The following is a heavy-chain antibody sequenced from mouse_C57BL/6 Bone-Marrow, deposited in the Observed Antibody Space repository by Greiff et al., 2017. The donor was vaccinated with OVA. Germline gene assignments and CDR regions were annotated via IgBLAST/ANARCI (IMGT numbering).Heavy chain of an antibody. CDR2: IYPRSGNT. CDR3: ARVCLRLRAWFVG. CDR1: GYTFTSYG. Sequence: QVQLQQSGAELARPGASVKLSCKASGYTFTSYGISWVKQRTGQGLEWIGEIYPRSGNTKYNEKFKGKATLTADKSSSTAYMELRSLQSEDSVVYVDARVCLRLRAWFVGWGQGTLVTVSA. J-gene: IGHJ3*01. D-gene: IGHD3-2*02. V-gene: IGHV1-81*01.